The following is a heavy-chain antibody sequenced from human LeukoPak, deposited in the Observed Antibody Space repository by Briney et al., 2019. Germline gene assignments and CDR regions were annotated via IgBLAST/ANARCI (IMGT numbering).Heavy chain of an antibody. J-gene: IGHJ6*03. CDR3: AKDRTAMPYYYMDV. D-gene: IGHD5-18*01. CDR1: GFTFSTYS. Sequence: PGGSLRLSCAASGFTFSTYSMSWVRQAPGKGLEWISHISAASRGIYYADSVKGRFTISRDNAKNSLYLQMNSLRAEDMALYYCAKDRTAMPYYYMDVWGKGTTVTVSS. CDR2: ISAASRGI. V-gene: IGHV3-48*04.